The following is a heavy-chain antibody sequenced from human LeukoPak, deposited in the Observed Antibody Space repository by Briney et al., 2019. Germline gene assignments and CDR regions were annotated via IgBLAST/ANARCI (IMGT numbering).Heavy chain of an antibody. V-gene: IGHV1-2*02. J-gene: IGHJ4*02. CDR3: ATYYSDTSARD. CDR2: INLNSGGT. CDR1: GHTFTAYY. Sequence: ASVKVSCKASGHTFTAYYMFWVRQAPGQGLEWMGWINLNSGGTNYAPKFQGRVTMTRDTSISTAYMELSGLTPDDTAVCFCATYYSDTSARDWGQGTLVTVSS. D-gene: IGHD3-22*01.